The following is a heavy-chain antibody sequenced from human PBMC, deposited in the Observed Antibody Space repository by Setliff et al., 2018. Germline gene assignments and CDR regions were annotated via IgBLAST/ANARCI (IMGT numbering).Heavy chain of an antibody. CDR1: GGTFSTLG. D-gene: IGHD4-4*01. CDR2: INPIFGTA. Sequence: SVKVSCKASGGTFSTLGIHWVRQAPGQGLVWMGGINPIFGTAHYAQRFRGRVTLTRDTSTSTVYLDLSSLRFEDTAIYYCARGDYSNPCDYWGQGTLVTVSS. V-gene: IGHV1-69*05. CDR3: ARGDYSNPCDY. J-gene: IGHJ4*02.